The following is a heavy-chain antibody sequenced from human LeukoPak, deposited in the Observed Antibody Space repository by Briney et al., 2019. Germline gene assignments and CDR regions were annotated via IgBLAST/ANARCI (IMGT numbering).Heavy chain of an antibody. CDR3: ARGPITEDGTFHSPNA. Sequence: SETLSLTCAVSGGSFSGHYWSWLRQSPGKGLEWIGEITERGSTNYNPSLKSRVTISRDTSKNHFSLKVNSVTAADTAVYYCARGPITEDGTFHSPNAWGQGTLVTVSS. D-gene: IGHD1-1*01. V-gene: IGHV4-34*01. J-gene: IGHJ5*02. CDR2: ITERGST. CDR1: GGSFSGHY.